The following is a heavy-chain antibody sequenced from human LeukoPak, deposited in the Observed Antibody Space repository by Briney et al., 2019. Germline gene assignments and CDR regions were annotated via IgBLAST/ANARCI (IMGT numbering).Heavy chain of an antibody. Sequence: SETLSLTCTVSGGSISSYYWSWIRQPPGKGLEWIGYIYYSGSTNYNPSLKSRVTISVDTSKNQFSLKLSSVTAADTAVYYCARAVRVVADAFDIWGQGTMVTVSS. D-gene: IGHD2-21*01. CDR3: ARAVRVVADAFDI. V-gene: IGHV4-59*01. CDR1: GGSISSYY. J-gene: IGHJ3*02. CDR2: IYYSGST.